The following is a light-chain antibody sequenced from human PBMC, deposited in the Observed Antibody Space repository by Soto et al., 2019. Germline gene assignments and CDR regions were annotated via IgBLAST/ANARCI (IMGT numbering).Light chain of an antibody. CDR3: QSSYNNSDYV. J-gene: IGLJ1*01. Sequence: QSVLTQPPSVSGAPGQRVTISCTGSSSNIGAGYVVHWYQQLPGAAPKLLIFSDNNRPSGVPDRFSGSKSGTSASLAITGLRAEDEADYYCQSSYNNSDYVFGTGTKLTVL. V-gene: IGLV1-40*01. CDR2: SDN. CDR1: SSNIGAGYV.